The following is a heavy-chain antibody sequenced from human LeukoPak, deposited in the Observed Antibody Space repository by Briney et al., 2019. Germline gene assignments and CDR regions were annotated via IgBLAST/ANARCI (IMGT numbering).Heavy chain of an antibody. CDR1: GFTFSSYA. D-gene: IGHD4-11*01. J-gene: IGHJ4*02. V-gene: IGHV3-23*01. CDR3: AKDGGYEVTTMVDY. CDR2: ISGSGGNT. Sequence: PGGSLRLSCAASGFTFSSYAMSWVRQAPGKGLEWVSAISGSGGNTYYADSVKGRFTISRDNSKNTLYLQMNSLRAEDTAVYYCAKDGGYEVTTMVDYWGQGTLVTVSS.